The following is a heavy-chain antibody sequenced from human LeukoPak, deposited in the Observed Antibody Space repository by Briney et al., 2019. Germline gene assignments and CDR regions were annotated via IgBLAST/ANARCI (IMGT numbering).Heavy chain of an antibody. V-gene: IGHV1-69*04. Sequence: SVKVSCKASGGTFSSYTISWVRQAPGQGLEWMGRIIPILGIANYAQKFQGRVTITADKSTSTAYMELSSLRSEDTAVYYCARDPPNTAMATDWGQGTLVTVSS. CDR2: IIPILGIA. D-gene: IGHD5-18*01. CDR3: ARDPPNTAMATD. J-gene: IGHJ4*02. CDR1: GGTFSSYT.